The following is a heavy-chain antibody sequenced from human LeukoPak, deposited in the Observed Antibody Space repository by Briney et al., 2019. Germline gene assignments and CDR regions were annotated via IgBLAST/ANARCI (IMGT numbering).Heavy chain of an antibody. Sequence: SETLSLTCTVSGGSISGSSYYWGWIRQPPGKGLEWIGSIYYSGSTYYNPSLKSRVTISVDTSKNQFSLKLSSVTAADTAVYYCARQTRRYDSSGYRYFDYWGQGTLVTVSS. CDR3: ARQTRRYDSSGYRYFDY. CDR2: IYYSGST. J-gene: IGHJ4*02. D-gene: IGHD3-22*01. V-gene: IGHV4-39*01. CDR1: GGSISGSSYY.